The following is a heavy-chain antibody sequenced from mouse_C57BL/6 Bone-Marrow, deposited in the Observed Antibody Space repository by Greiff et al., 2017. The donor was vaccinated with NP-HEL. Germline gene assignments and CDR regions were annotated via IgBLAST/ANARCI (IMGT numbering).Heavy chain of an antibody. V-gene: IGHV1-19*01. J-gene: IGHJ2*01. D-gene: IGHD1-1*01. CDR1: GYTFTDYY. CDR2: INPYNGGT. Sequence: EVKLVESGPVLVKPGASVKMSCKASGYTFTDYYMNWVKQSHGKSLEWIGVINPYNGGTSYNQKFKGKATLTVDKSSSTAYMELNSLTSEDSAVYYCARCYYYGSSLDYWGQGTTLTVSS. CDR3: ARCYYYGSSLDY.